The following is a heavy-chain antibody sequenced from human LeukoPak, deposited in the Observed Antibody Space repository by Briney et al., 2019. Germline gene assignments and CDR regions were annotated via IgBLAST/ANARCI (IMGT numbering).Heavy chain of an antibody. CDR1: GFTFSSYS. CDR3: ARGGRDSSGYSNY. CDR2: ISSSSSYI. Sequence: GGSLRLSCAGSGFTFSSYSMNWVRQAPGKGLEWVSSISSSSSYIYYADSVKGRFTISRDNAKNSLYLQMNSLRAEDTAVYYCARGGRDSSGYSNYWGQGTLVTVSS. J-gene: IGHJ4*02. D-gene: IGHD3-22*01. V-gene: IGHV3-21*01.